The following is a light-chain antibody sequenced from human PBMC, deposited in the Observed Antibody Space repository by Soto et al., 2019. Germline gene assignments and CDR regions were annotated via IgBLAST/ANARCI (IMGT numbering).Light chain of an antibody. V-gene: IGKV1-5*03. Sequence: IQMTQSPSTRSSSVGDRGTITCRASQSISSRLAWYQQKQGKAPKLLIYKASSLESGVPSRFSGSGSGTEGTLTISSLKKDDFAMYYCQQYNSYFRTFGQGTKVDI. CDR2: KAS. CDR1: QSISSR. J-gene: IGKJ1*01. CDR3: QQYNSYFRT.